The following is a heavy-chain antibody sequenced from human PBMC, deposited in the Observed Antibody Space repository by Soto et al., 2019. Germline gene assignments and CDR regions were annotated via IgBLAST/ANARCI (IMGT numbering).Heavy chain of an antibody. Sequence: VSVNGSCKASGYAFTSYGISWVRQDPGQGLEWMGWISAYNGNTNYAQKLQGRVTMTTDTSSSTAYMELRSLRSDDTAVYYCARDYSDRSGHCYSEHFQHWGQGPLVPVS. V-gene: IGHV1-18*01. D-gene: IGHD3-22*01. CDR3: ARDYSDRSGHCYSEHFQH. J-gene: IGHJ1*01. CDR1: GYAFTSYG. CDR2: ISAYNGNT.